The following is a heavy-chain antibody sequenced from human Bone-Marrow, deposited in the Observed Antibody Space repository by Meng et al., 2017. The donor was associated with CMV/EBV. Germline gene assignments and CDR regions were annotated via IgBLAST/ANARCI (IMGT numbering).Heavy chain of an antibody. J-gene: IGHJ6*02. D-gene: IGHD6-19*01. CDR1: GFTFSDYY. CDR3: ARDRMDPAGAGNYYYYYGMDV. Sequence: GGSLRLSCAASGFTFSDYYMSWIRQAPGKGLEWVSYISSSGSTIYYADSVKGRFTISRDNAKNSLYLQMNSLRAEDTAVYYCARDRMDPAGAGNYYYYYGMDVWGQGTTVTVSS. V-gene: IGHV3-11*01. CDR2: ISSSGSTI.